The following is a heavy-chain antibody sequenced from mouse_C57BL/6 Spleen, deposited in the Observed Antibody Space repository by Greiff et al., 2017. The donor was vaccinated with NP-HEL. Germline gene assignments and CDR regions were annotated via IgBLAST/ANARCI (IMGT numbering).Heavy chain of an antibody. CDR3: AIEEDGYYYAMDY. D-gene: IGHD2-3*01. CDR2: INPSNGGT. Sequence: VQLQQSGTELVKPGASVKLSCKASGYTFTSYWMHWVKQRPGQGLEWIGNINPSNGGTNYNEKFKSKATLTVDKSSSTAYMQLSSLTSEDSAVYYCAIEEDGYYYAMDYWGQGTSVTVSS. V-gene: IGHV1-53*01. J-gene: IGHJ4*01. CDR1: GYTFTSYW.